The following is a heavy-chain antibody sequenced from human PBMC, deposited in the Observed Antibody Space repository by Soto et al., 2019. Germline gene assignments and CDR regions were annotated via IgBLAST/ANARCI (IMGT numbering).Heavy chain of an antibody. D-gene: IGHD3-22*01. CDR3: ARASNHYDSSGYYYIN. CDR2: IYSGGST. J-gene: IGHJ4*02. CDR1: GFTVSSNY. Sequence: GGSLRLSCAASGFTVSSNYMSWVRQAPGKGLEWVSVIYSGGSTYYADSVKGRFTISRDNSKNTLYLQMNSLRAEDTAVYYCARASNHYDSSGYYYINWGQGTLVTVSS. V-gene: IGHV3-53*01.